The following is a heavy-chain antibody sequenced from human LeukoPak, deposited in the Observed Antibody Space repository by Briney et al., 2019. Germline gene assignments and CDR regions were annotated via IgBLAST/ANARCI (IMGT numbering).Heavy chain of an antibody. V-gene: IGHV3-9*03. CDR3: AKDIAAAATGWFDP. CDR2: ISWNSGSI. Sequence: GGSLRLSCAASGFTFDDYAMHWVRQAPGKGLEWVSGISWNSGSIGYADSVKGRFTISRDNAKNSLYLQMNSLRAEDMALYYCAKDIAAAATGWFDPWGQGTLVTVSS. CDR1: GFTFDDYA. D-gene: IGHD6-13*01. J-gene: IGHJ5*02.